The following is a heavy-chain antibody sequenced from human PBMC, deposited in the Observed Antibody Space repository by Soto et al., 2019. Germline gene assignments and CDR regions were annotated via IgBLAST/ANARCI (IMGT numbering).Heavy chain of an antibody. J-gene: IGHJ6*02. CDR2: VNHSGEA. CDR3: ARGQPTRPLGYYYYYGMDV. CDR1: GGSFRNYY. V-gene: IGHV4-34*01. Sequence: SETLSLTCGVYGGSFRNYYWIWVRQPPGKGLEWIGEVNHSGEATYNPSLQSRVTISLDTSNNHFSPKMTSLTAADTAVYYCARGQPTRPLGYYYYYGMDVWGQGTTVTVSS.